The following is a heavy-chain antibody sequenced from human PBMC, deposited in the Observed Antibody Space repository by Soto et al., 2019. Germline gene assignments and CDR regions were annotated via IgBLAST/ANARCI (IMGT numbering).Heavy chain of an antibody. D-gene: IGHD6-13*01. CDR1: GGSISSSNW. J-gene: IGHJ6*02. Sequence: PSETLSLTCAVSGGSISSSNWWSWVRQPPGKGLEWIGEIYHSGSTNYNPSLKSRVTISVDKSKNQFSLKLSSVTAADEAVYYCESTRRSWRDGMDVWGQGTTVTVSS. CDR2: IYHSGST. V-gene: IGHV4-4*02. CDR3: ESTRRSWRDGMDV.